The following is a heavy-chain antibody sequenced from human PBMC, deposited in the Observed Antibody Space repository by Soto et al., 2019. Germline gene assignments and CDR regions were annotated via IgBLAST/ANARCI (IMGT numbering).Heavy chain of an antibody. CDR3: ARDLYAGHWPDY. CDR1: GLSISTFG. D-gene: IGHD2-2*01. CDR2: IWFDGSKK. Sequence: GALRLSCVASGLSISTFGMHWVRQAPGKGLEWVAGIWFDGSKKHYADSVKGRFSISRDNSKKTLYLQMNGLRVEDTAVYYCARDLYAGHWPDYWGQGTLVTVYS. V-gene: IGHV3-33*01. J-gene: IGHJ4*02.